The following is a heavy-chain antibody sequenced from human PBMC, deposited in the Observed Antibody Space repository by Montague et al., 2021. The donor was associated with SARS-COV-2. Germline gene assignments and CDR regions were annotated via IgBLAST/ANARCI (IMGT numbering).Heavy chain of an antibody. CDR2: INHSGST. Sequence: SETLSLTCAVYGGSLSGYDWSWIRQPPGKGLEWIGEINHSGSTXXXPSXXXRVSISVDTSKNQFSLKLNSVTAADTAVYYCARGQGEITMIVVVLTAAAHYFDYWGQGTLVTVPP. CDR3: ARGQGEITMIVVVLTAAAHYFDY. V-gene: IGHV4-34*01. J-gene: IGHJ4*02. D-gene: IGHD3-22*01. CDR1: GGSLSGYD.